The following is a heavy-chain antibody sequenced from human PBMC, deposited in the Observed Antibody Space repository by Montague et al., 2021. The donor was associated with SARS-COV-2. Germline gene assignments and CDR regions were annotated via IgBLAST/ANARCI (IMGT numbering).Heavy chain of an antibody. Sequence: TLSLTCTVSGGSISNGGYYCSWIRQHPGKGLEWIGYMYDSGSTYYNPSLTSRVTMSLDTSKNQFPLKLSSVTAADTAVCYCARGDGVVVAAPYIWGQGTMVTVSS. CDR2: MYDSGST. CDR1: GGSISNGGYY. J-gene: IGHJ3*02. D-gene: IGHD2-15*01. CDR3: ARGDGVVVAAPYI. V-gene: IGHV4-31*03.